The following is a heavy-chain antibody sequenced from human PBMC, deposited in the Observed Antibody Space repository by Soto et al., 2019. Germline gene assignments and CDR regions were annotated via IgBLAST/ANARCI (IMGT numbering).Heavy chain of an antibody. Sequence: SETLSLTCTVSGGSISSGGYYWSWIRQHPGKGLEWIGYIYYSGSTYYNPSLKSRVTISVDTSKNQFSLKLSSVTAADTAVYYCARDNGDYVIDYWGQGTLVTVSS. D-gene: IGHD4-17*01. CDR3: ARDNGDYVIDY. J-gene: IGHJ4*02. CDR2: IYYSGST. V-gene: IGHV4-31*03. CDR1: GGSISSGGYY.